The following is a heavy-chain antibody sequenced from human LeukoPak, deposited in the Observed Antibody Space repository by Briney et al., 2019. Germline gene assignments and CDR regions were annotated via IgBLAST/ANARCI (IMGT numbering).Heavy chain of an antibody. V-gene: IGHV5-51*01. D-gene: IGHD4-17*01. Sequence: PGESLKISCKGSGYNIAGYWIVWVRQMPGEGLEWMGVIYPGDSDTTYGPSFQGQVTISADKSISTASLKRTSLKASDTAMYYCARRTFGDYLWFDPWGQGTLVTVSS. CDR3: ARRTFGDYLWFDP. CDR2: IYPGDSDT. J-gene: IGHJ5*02. CDR1: GYNIAGYW.